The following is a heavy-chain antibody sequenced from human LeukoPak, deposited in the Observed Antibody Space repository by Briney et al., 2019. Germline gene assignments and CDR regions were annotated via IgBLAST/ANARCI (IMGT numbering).Heavy chain of an antibody. J-gene: IGHJ4*02. Sequence: SVKVSCKASGGTFSSYAISWVRQAPGQGLEWMGGIIPIFGTANYAQKFQGRVTITADESTSTAYMELSSLRSEDTAAYYCAITKHDYGDYYFDYWGQGTLVTVSS. V-gene: IGHV1-69*13. CDR3: AITKHDYGDYYFDY. D-gene: IGHD4-17*01. CDR1: GGTFSSYA. CDR2: IIPIFGTA.